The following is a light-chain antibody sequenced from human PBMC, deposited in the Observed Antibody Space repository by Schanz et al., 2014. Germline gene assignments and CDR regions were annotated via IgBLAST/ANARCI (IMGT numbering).Light chain of an antibody. CDR2: EAT. CDR3: SSYATSHTVTL. Sequence: QSALTQPASVSGSPGQSITISCTGTSSDVGSYKFVSWYQQHPGKAPKLIIYEATNRPSGVSSRFSGSKSVTTASLTISGIQAEDEADYYCSSYATSHTVTLFGGGTKLTVL. J-gene: IGLJ3*02. CDR1: SSDVGSYKF. V-gene: IGLV2-14*02.